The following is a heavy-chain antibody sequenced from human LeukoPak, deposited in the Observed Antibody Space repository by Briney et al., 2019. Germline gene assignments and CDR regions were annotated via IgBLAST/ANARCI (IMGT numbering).Heavy chain of an antibody. CDR1: DGSISSYY. CDR2: IYYSGST. D-gene: IGHD1-26*01. CDR3: ATPGRSGSYDY. J-gene: IGHJ4*02. V-gene: IGHV4-59*01. Sequence: SETLSLTCTVSDGSISSYYWSWIRQPPGKGLEWIGYIYYSGSTNYNPSLKSRVTISVDTSKNQFSLKLSSVTAADTAVYYCATPGRSGSYDYWGQGTLVTVSS.